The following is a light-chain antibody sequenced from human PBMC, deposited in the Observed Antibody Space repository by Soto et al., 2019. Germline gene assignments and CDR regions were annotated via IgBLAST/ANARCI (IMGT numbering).Light chain of an antibody. V-gene: IGLV2-8*01. Sequence: QSVLTQPPSASGSPGQSVTISCTGTSSDVGGYNYVSWYQQHPGKAPKLMIYEVTKRPSGVPDRFSGSKSGNTASLTVSGLQAGDEADYYCCSYAGSNILKVFGTGTKVTVL. J-gene: IGLJ1*01. CDR2: EVT. CDR1: SSDVGGYNY. CDR3: CSYAGSNILKV.